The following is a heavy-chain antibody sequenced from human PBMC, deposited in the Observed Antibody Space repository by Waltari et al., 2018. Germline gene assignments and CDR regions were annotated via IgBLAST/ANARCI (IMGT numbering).Heavy chain of an antibody. Sequence: QVQLQESGPGLVKPSETLSLTCPVSGGSISSHYWSWIRQPPGKGLEWIGYIYYSGSTNYNPSLKSRVTISVDTSKNQFSLKLSSVTAADTAVYYCARGTPITIWGQGTLVTVSS. D-gene: IGHD3-3*01. V-gene: IGHV4-59*11. CDR1: GGSISSHY. CDR3: ARGTPITI. J-gene: IGHJ4*02. CDR2: IYYSGST.